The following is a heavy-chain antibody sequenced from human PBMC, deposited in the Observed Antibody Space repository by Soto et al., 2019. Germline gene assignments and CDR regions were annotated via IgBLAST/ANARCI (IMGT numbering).Heavy chain of an antibody. CDR3: ARGDRGGFDL. Sequence: EVQLVESGGGLVQPGESLRLSCAASGFTFDYYWMHWVRQAPGKGLVWVSRVHSGGTTTTYADSVKGRFTISRDNARKTVSLQRSSLRAEDTAIYYCARGDRGGFDLWGHGTMVTVSS. CDR2: VHSGGTTT. D-gene: IGHD3-10*01. V-gene: IGHV3-74*01. CDR1: GFTFDYYW. J-gene: IGHJ3*01.